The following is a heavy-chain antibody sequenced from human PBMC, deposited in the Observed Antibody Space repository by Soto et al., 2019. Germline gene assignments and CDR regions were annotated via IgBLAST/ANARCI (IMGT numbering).Heavy chain of an antibody. CDR2: IYYSGST. CDR1: GGSISSSSYY. J-gene: IGHJ5*02. Sequence: SETLSLTCTVSGGSISSSSYYWGWIRQPPGKGLEWIGSIYYSGSTYYNPSLKSRVTISVDTSKNQFSLKLSSVTAADTAVYYCARHALGYRYRVRGSYNWFDPWGQGTLVTVSS. D-gene: IGHD3-16*02. V-gene: IGHV4-39*01. CDR3: ARHALGYRYRVRGSYNWFDP.